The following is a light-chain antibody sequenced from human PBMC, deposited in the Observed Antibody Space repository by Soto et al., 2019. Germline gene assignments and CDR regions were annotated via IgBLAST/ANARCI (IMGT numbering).Light chain of an antibody. CDR2: DDN. V-gene: IGLV1-51*01. CDR1: SSNSGGNS. Sequence: QSVLTQPPSVSAAPGQKVTISCSGSSSNSGGNSVSWYQQLPGTAPTLLIYDDNKRPSGIPDRFSCSKSGTSATLGITGFKTGDEADYYCGSWDSSMSADVFGTGTKATVL. CDR3: GSWDSSMSADV. J-gene: IGLJ1*01.